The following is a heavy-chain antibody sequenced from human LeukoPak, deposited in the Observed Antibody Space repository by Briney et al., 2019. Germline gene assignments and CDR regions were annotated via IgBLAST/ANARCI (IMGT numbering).Heavy chain of an antibody. J-gene: IGHJ4*02. D-gene: IGHD1-7*01. CDR3: ASRAGKPGNTPWCFDY. V-gene: IGHV3-7*01. CDR1: GFTFSNYW. Sequence: GGSLRLSCAASGFTFSNYWMTWVRQAPGKGPEGVANIKQDGSERNYVDSVKGRFTIARDNSKNSLYLQMTCLRGEDTAVYYCASRAGKPGNTPWCFDYWGQGALVTVSS. CDR2: IKQDGSER.